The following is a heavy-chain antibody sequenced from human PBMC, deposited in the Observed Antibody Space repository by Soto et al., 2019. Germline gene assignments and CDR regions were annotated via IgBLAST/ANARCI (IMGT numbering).Heavy chain of an antibody. CDR3: ASGLEYYDFWSGPYYYYGMDV. D-gene: IGHD3-3*01. V-gene: IGHV3-30*03. CDR2: ISYDGSNK. CDR1: GFTFSSYG. J-gene: IGHJ6*02. Sequence: GGSLRLSCAASGFTFSSYGMHWVRQAPGKGLEWVAVISYDGSNKYYADSVKGRFTISRDNSKNTLYLQMNSLRAEDTAVYYCASGLEYYDFWSGPYYYYGMDVWGQGTTVTVSS.